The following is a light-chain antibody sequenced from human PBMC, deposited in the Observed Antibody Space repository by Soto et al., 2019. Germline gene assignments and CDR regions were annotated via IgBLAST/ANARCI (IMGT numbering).Light chain of an antibody. CDR2: GAS. J-gene: IGKJ1*01. CDR3: QQYDSSPVT. V-gene: IGKV3-20*01. CDR1: PSVSSSY. Sequence: EIVLTQSPGTLSLSPGERATLSCRASPSVSSSYLAWYQQKPGQAPRLLIYGASSRATGIPDRFSGSGSGTDFTLTISRLEPEDFAVYYCQQYDSSPVTFGQGTKVEIK.